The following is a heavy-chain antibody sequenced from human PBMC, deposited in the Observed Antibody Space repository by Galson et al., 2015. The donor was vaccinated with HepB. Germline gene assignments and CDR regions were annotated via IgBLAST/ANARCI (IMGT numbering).Heavy chain of an antibody. CDR3: ARDPTTYYDFWSGSYFDY. D-gene: IGHD3-3*01. CDR1: GFTFSSYS. Sequence: SLRLSCAASGFTFSSYSMNWVRQAPGKGLEWVSSISSSSSYIYYADSVKGRFTISRDNAKNSLYLQMNSLRAEDTAVYYCARDPTTYYDFWSGSYFDYWGQGTLVTVSS. J-gene: IGHJ4*02. CDR2: ISSSSSYI. V-gene: IGHV3-21*01.